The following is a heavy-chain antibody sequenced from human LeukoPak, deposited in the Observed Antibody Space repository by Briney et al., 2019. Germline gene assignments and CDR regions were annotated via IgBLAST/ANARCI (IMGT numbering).Heavy chain of an antibody. J-gene: IGHJ6*03. CDR1: GGSFSGYY. CDR2: INHSGST. D-gene: IGHD5-24*01. V-gene: IGHV4-34*01. Sequence: SETLSLTCAVYGGSFSGYYWSWLRQPPGKGLEWIGEINHSGSTNYNPSLKSRVTISVDTSKNQFSLKLSSVTAADTAVYYCARHLRRDGYNYWGYYYYYMDVWGKGTTVTISS. CDR3: ARHLRRDGYNYWGYYYYYMDV.